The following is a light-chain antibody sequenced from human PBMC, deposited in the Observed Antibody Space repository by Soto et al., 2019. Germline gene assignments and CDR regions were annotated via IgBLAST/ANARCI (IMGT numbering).Light chain of an antibody. CDR2: AAS. CDR1: QSISNY. V-gene: IGKV1-39*01. J-gene: IGKJ5*01. CDR3: QQSYSASPIT. Sequence: DIQMTQSPSSLSASVGDRVTITCRASQSISNYLNWFQQKPGKAPKLLIYAASSLQRGVPSRFSGSVSGTDFTLTISSLQPEDFATYYCQQSYSASPITFGQGTRLEIK.